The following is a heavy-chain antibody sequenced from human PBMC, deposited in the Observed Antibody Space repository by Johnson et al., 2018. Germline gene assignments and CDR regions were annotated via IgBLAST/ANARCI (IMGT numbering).Heavy chain of an antibody. V-gene: IGHV3-23*04. J-gene: IGHJ6*03. CDR3: VKERLGVPYYYMGG. CDR2: IDGYGVNT. CDR1: GFTFTSCA. Sequence: VQLVQSGGGLVQPGGSLRLSCVASGFTFTSCAMTWVRQAPGQGLEWVSAIDGYGVNTYYTDSVQGRFTISRDNSKSTLFLQMDSLRAEDTAVYYWVKERLGVPYYYMGGWGQGTTVTLSS. D-gene: IGHD7-27*01.